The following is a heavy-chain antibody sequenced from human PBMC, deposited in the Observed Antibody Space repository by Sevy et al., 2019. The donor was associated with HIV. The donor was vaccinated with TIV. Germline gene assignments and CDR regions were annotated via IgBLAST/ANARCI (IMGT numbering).Heavy chain of an antibody. CDR3: VRETTMLPRGAFDF. D-gene: IGHD3-10*01. J-gene: IGHJ3*01. Sequence: GGSLRLPCAASGFTFSSYPMHWVRRAPGKGLEWVSFISFDGTDKYYADSVKGRFTITRDNSKNTLFLQMNSLRAEDTAFYYCVRETTMLPRGAFDFWGQGTMVTVSS. V-gene: IGHV3-30-3*01. CDR1: GFTFSSYP. CDR2: ISFDGTDK.